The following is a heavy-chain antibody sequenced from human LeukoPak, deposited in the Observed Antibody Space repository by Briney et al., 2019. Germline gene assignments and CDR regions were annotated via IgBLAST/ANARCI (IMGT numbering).Heavy chain of an antibody. CDR2: MNPNSGNT. CDR1: GYTFTSYD. CDR3: ARVGSGTPEDYFDY. V-gene: IGHV1-8*01. J-gene: IGHJ4*02. Sequence: ASVKVSCKASGYTFTSYDINWVRQATGQGLEWMGWMNPNSGNTGYAQKFQGRVTTTRNTSISTAYMELSSLRSEDTAVYYCARVGSGTPEDYFDYWGQGTLVTVSS. D-gene: IGHD1-26*01.